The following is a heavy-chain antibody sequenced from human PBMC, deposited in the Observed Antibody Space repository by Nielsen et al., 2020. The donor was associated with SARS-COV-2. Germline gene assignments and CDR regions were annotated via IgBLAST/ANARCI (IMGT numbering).Heavy chain of an antibody. CDR3: AKSLRDWSYYGNFDY. V-gene: IGHV3-23*01. J-gene: IGHJ4*02. CDR1: GFTFSSYA. CDR2: ISGSGGST. Sequence: GESLKISCAASGFTFSSYAMSWVRQAPGKGLEWVSAISGSGGSTYYADSVKGRFTISRDNSKNTLYLQMNSLRAEDTAVYYCAKSLRDWSYYGNFDYWGQGTLVTVSS. D-gene: IGHD1-26*01.